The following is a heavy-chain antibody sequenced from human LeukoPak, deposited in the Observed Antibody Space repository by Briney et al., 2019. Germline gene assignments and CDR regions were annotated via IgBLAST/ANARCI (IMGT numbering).Heavy chain of an antibody. Sequence: PSETLSLTCTVSGGSVRRGSYDWSWIRQPPGKGLEWVGHIYYSESTNYNPSLKSRVTISVDQYKNQFSLKLSSVTAADTAVYYCARDGLPQVVPAAMTGYYGMDVWGKGTTVTVSS. D-gene: IGHD2-2*01. CDR1: GGSVRRGSYD. J-gene: IGHJ6*04. CDR3: ARDGLPQVVPAAMTGYYGMDV. CDR2: IYYSEST. V-gene: IGHV4-61*01.